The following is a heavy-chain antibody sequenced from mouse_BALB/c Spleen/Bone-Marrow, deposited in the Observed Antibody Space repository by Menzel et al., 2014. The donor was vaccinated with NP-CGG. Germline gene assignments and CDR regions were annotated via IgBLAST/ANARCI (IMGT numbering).Heavy chain of an antibody. CDR3: ARPTTVVATGGSFDY. D-gene: IGHD1-1*01. CDR2: ISSGGSYT. J-gene: IGHJ2*01. CDR1: GFTFSSYG. Sequence: EVKLMESGGDLVKPGGSLKLSCAASGFTFSSYGMSWVRQTPDKRLEWVATISSGGSYTYYPDSVKGRFTISGDNAKNTLYLQMSSLKSEDTAMYYCARPTTVVATGGSFDYWGQGTTLTVSP. V-gene: IGHV5-6*01.